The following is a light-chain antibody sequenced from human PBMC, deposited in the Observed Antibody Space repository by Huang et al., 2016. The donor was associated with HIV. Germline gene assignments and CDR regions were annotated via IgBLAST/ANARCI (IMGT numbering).Light chain of an antibody. V-gene: IGKV2-28*01. Sequence: DIVMTQSPLSLTVTPGEPASISCRSSQSLLHSNEYNYVDWYLQKPGLSPRLLIYLGSMRASGGPDRFSGSGSGTDFTLKITRVEAADVGVYYCMQALQSPYTFGQGTKLEIK. J-gene: IGKJ2*01. CDR3: MQALQSPYT. CDR1: QSLLHSNEYNY. CDR2: LGS.